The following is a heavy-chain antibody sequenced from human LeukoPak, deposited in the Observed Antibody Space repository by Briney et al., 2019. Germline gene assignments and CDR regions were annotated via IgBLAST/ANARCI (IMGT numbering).Heavy chain of an antibody. Sequence: GGPLRLSCAASGFTFSSYPMNWVRQAPGKGLEWVSVISGSGGATFYGDSVQGRFTISRDNSRDTLYLQMSSLRAEDTAVYYCGKYIQTAVGANDYWGQGTLVTVSS. V-gene: IGHV3-23*01. D-gene: IGHD1-26*01. CDR1: GFTFSSYP. CDR3: GKYIQTAVGANDY. CDR2: ISGSGGAT. J-gene: IGHJ4*02.